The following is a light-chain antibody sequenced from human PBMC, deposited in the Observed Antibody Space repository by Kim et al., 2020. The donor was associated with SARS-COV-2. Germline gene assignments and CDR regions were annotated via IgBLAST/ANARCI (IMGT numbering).Light chain of an antibody. Sequence: QSVLTQPPSVSGSPGQRVTISCTGSSSNIGAGYDVNWYQQLPGTAPKLLIYANSNRPSGVPDRFSGSKSGTSASLAVTGLQAEDEADYYCQSYDSSLSASVFGGGTQLTVL. V-gene: IGLV1-40*01. CDR3: QSYDSSLSASV. CDR1: SSNIGAGYD. CDR2: ANS. J-gene: IGLJ3*02.